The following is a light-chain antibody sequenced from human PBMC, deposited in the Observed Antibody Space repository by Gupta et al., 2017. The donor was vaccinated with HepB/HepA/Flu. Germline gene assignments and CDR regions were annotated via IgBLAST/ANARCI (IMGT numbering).Light chain of an antibody. J-gene: IGKJ4*01. V-gene: IGKV1-5*03. Sequence: DIQMTQSPATLSASVGDRVTISCQASQNIHSFLAWYQQKPGKAPNLLIAESSLLESGGPPRFSASGSGTEFTLTIDTLQPEDFATYYCQQYHLFPLTFGGGTKVDI. CDR2: ESS. CDR3: QQYHLFPLT. CDR1: QNIHSF.